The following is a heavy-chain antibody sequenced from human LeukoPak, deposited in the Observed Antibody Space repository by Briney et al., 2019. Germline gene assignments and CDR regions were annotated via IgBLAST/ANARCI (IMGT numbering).Heavy chain of an antibody. CDR3: ARGLYPDYYVSSGSSPPEH. Sequence: GGSLRRSCAASGFTFSSYSMNWVRQAPGKGLEWVSSISSSGSYIYYADSMQGRFTISRDNSKNSLFLQMNSLRAEDTAMYYCARGLYPDYYVSSGSSPPEHWGQGTLVTVSS. V-gene: IGHV3-21*01. CDR2: ISSSGSYI. J-gene: IGHJ1*01. CDR1: GFTFSSYS. D-gene: IGHD3-22*01.